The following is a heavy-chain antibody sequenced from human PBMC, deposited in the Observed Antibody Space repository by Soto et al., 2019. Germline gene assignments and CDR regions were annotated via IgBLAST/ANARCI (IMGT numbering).Heavy chain of an antibody. D-gene: IGHD5-18*01. CDR3: AREDTAMVWNWIFDY. CDR1: GGSFSGYY. J-gene: IGHJ4*02. V-gene: IGHV4-34*01. CDR2: INHSGST. Sequence: KPSETLSLTCAVYGGSFSGYYWSWIRQPPGKGLEWIGEINHSGSTNYNPSLKSRVTISVDTSKNQFSLKLSSVTAADTAVYYCAREDTAMVWNWIFDYWGQGTLVTVSS.